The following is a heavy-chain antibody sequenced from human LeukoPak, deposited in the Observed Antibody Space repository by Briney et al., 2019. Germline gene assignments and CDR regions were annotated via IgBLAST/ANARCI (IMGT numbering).Heavy chain of an antibody. CDR1: GFTFSNYA. CDR2: FSGGGGST. V-gene: IGHV3-23*01. D-gene: IGHD3-10*01. J-gene: IGHJ4*02. Sequence: GGSLRLSCAASGFTFSNYAMSWVRQAPGKGLEWVSAFSGGGGSTYYADSVKGRFTISRDNSKNTLYLQMNSLRAEDTAVYYCAKDRNRGVIINFSSSYWGQGTLVTVSS. CDR3: AKDRNRGVIINFSSSY.